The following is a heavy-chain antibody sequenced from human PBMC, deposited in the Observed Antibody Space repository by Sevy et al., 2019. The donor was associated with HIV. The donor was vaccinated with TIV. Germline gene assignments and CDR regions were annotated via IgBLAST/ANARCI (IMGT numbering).Heavy chain of an antibody. CDR1: GFIFSDYY. J-gene: IGHJ4*02. Sequence: GGSLRLSCSGSGFIFSDYYMSWIRQAPGRGLEGGSYFSGSGMTYYAASVEGRFTISRDNAGNSLSRKMNSLRADETAVYYCARDPLLGIAREVARGGYWGQGTLVTVSS. V-gene: IGHV3-11*01. CDR2: FSGSGMT. CDR3: ARDPLLGIAREVARGGY. D-gene: IGHD2-2*03.